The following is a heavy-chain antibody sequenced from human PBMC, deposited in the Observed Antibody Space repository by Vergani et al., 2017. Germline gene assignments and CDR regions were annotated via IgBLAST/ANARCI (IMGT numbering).Heavy chain of an antibody. D-gene: IGHD2-2*01. V-gene: IGHV3-30*04. CDR1: GFTFSSYA. CDR2: ISYDGSKK. Sequence: QVQLVESGGGVVQPGRSLRLSCAASGFTFSSYAMHWVRQAPGKGLEWVAGISYDGSKKYYADSVKGPFTISRDNAKKTLYLQMNRLRAEDTAVYYCAREKGMPTFDYWGQGTRVTVSS. CDR3: AREKGMPTFDY. J-gene: IGHJ4*01.